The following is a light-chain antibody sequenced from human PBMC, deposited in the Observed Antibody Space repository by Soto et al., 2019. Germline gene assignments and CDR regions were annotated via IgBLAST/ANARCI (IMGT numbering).Light chain of an antibody. J-gene: IGKJ3*01. V-gene: IGKV1-33*01. CDR2: DAS. CDR3: QQYDNLPFT. CDR1: QDISSF. Sequence: DIQMTQSPSALSASLGDRVTITCQASQDISSFLYWYQQKPGKAPKLLIYDASNLETGVPSRFSGSGSETDFTFIISRLQAEDIATYYCQQYDNLPFTFGPETKVDIK.